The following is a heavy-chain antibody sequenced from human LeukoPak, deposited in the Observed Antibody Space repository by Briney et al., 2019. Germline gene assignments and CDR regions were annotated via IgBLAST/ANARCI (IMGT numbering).Heavy chain of an antibody. CDR1: GGSISSYY. V-gene: IGHV4-59*01. CDR3: ASTHYYDSSEYAFDI. D-gene: IGHD3-22*01. CDR2: IYYSGST. J-gene: IGHJ3*02. Sequence: SETLSLTCTVSGGSISSYYWSWIRQPPGKGLEWIGYIYYSGSTNYNPSLKSRVTISVDTSKNQFSLKLSSVTAADTAVYYCASTHYYDSSEYAFDIWGQGTMVTVSS.